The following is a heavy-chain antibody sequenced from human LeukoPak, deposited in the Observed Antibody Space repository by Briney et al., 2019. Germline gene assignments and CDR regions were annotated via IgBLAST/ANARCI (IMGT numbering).Heavy chain of an antibody. Sequence: PSETLSLNCTVSGGSISRSSYYWGWIRQPPGKGLEWIGSMYYSGSTFYNPSLKSRVTILVDTSKNQFSLKLSSVTAADTAVYYCARHRCSGGSCYPMNWFDPWGQGTLVTVSS. V-gene: IGHV4-39*01. CDR1: GGSISRSSYY. J-gene: IGHJ5*02. CDR3: ARHRCSGGSCYPMNWFDP. CDR2: MYYSGST. D-gene: IGHD2-15*01.